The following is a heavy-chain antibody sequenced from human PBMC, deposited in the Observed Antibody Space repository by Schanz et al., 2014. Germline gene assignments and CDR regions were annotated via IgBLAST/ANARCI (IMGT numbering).Heavy chain of an antibody. V-gene: IGHV3-15*01. CDR3: ATASSPVREAGAGSSFHL. CDR1: TSIFNHAW. CDR2: IKSKTDGETT. Sequence: EVQLVESGGGLVKPGGSLRLSCAASTSIFNHAWMSWVRQAPGKGLEWLGRIKSKTDGETTEYAEPVKGRFSISRDDSQSTLYLQMNSLKIEDTAVYYCATASSPVREAGAGSSFHLWGQGTLVTVSP. J-gene: IGHJ5*02. D-gene: IGHD6-13*01.